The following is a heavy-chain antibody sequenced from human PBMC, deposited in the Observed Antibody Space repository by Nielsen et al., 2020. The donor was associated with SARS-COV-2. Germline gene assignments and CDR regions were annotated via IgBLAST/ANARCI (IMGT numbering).Heavy chain of an antibody. CDR1: GFTFSSYA. J-gene: IGHJ4*02. V-gene: IGHV3-23*01. D-gene: IGHD3-22*01. CDR2: ISGSGGST. Sequence: GSLKISCAASGFTFSSYAMSWVRQAPGKGLEWVSAISGSGGSTYYADSVKGRFTISRDNSKNTLYLQMNSLRAEDTAVYYCAKDTPYYYDTWYWGQGTLVTVSS. CDR3: AKDTPYYYDTWY.